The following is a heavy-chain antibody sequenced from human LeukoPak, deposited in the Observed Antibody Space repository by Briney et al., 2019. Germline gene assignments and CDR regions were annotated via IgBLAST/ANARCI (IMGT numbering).Heavy chain of an antibody. J-gene: IGHJ4*02. CDR2: IYHSGST. V-gene: IGHV4-4*02. D-gene: IGHD6-13*01. Sequence: SETLSLTCAVSGGSISSSNWWSWVRQPPGKGLEWIGEIYHSGSTYYNPSLKSRVTISVDTSKNQFSLKLSSVTAADTAVYYCARERYSSSWYFDYWGQGTLVTVSS. CDR3: ARERYSSSWYFDY. CDR1: GGSISSSNW.